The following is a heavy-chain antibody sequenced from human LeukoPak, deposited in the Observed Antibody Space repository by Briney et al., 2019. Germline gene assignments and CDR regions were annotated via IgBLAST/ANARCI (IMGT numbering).Heavy chain of an antibody. CDR2: ISSSSSYI. Sequence: PGRSLRLSCAASGFTFSSYSMNWVRQAPGKGLEWVSSISSSSSYIYYADSVKGRFTISRDNAKNSLYLQMNSLRAEDTAVYYCARGFGYCSGGSCYSADYWGQGTLVTVSS. V-gene: IGHV3-21*01. CDR3: ARGFGYCSGGSCYSADY. J-gene: IGHJ4*02. CDR1: GFTFSSYS. D-gene: IGHD2-15*01.